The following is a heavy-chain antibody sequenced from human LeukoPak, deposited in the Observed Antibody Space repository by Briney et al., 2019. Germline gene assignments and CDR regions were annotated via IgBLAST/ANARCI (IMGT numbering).Heavy chain of an antibody. V-gene: IGHV3-21*01. Sequence: GGSLRLSCAASGFTFSGYSMNWVRQAPGKGLEWVSSISSSSRYIYYADSVKGRFTISRDNAKNSLYLQMNSLRAEDTAVYYCARGVAGTLGGQGTLVTVSS. CDR1: GFTFSGYS. J-gene: IGHJ4*02. CDR2: ISSSSRYI. CDR3: ARGVAGTL. D-gene: IGHD6-19*01.